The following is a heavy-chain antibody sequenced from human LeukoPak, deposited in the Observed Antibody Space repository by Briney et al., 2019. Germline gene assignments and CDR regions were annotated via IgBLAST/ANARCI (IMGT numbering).Heavy chain of an antibody. CDR1: GYSFTSYW. V-gene: IGHV5-51*01. J-gene: IGHJ6*02. Sequence: GESLQISCKGSGYSFTSYWIGWVRPMPGKGLEWMGIIYPGDSDTRYSPSFQGQVTISADKSISTAYLQWSSLKASDTAMYYCARHRSSWYDYYYGMDVWGQGTTVTVSS. CDR3: ARHRSSWYDYYYGMDV. D-gene: IGHD6-13*01. CDR2: IYPGDSDT.